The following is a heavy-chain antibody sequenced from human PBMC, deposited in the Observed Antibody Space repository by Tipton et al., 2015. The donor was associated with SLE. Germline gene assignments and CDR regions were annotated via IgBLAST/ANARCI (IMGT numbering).Heavy chain of an antibody. Sequence: TLSLTCAVYGGSFSGYYWSWIRQPPGKGLEWIGEINHSGSTNYNPSLKSRVTIPVDTSKNQFSLKLSSVTAADTAVYYCARGLNYYDSSGYYPFYYMDVWGKGTTVTVSS. V-gene: IGHV4-34*01. CDR1: GGSFSGYY. J-gene: IGHJ6*03. CDR2: INHSGST. CDR3: ARGLNYYDSSGYYPFYYMDV. D-gene: IGHD3-22*01.